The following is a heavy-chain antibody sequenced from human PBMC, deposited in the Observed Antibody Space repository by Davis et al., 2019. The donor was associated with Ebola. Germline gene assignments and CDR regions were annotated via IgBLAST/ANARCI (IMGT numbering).Heavy chain of an antibody. D-gene: IGHD3-3*01. CDR1: GFTFITYA. Sequence: GGSLRLSCAASGFTFITYAMSWVRQPPGKGLEWVSSISGSGDKTYYTDSVKGRFTISRDNSRNTVYLQMNSLRAEDTAVYYCAKVSVSDFWGGYPHFQHWGQGALVTVSS. J-gene: IGHJ1*01. CDR3: AKVSVSDFWGGYPHFQH. V-gene: IGHV3-23*01. CDR2: ISGSGDKT.